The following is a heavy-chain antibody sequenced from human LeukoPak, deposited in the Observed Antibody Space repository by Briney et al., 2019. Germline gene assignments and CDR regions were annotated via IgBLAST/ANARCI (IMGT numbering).Heavy chain of an antibody. Sequence: ASVKVSCKASGYTFTGYCMHWVRQAPGQGLEWMGWINPNSGGTNYAQKFQGRVTMTRDTSISTAYMDLSRLRSDDTAVYYCARDDTSGKHQPKNWFDPWGQGTLVTVSS. CDR2: INPNSGGT. V-gene: IGHV1-2*02. J-gene: IGHJ5*02. CDR1: GYTFTGYC. CDR3: ARDDTSGKHQPKNWFDP. D-gene: IGHD3-16*01.